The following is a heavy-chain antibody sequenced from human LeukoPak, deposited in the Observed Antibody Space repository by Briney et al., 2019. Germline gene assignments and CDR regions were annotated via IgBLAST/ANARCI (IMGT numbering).Heavy chain of an antibody. J-gene: IGHJ6*03. CDR2: VRPNSGGT. CDR3: ARDDDYGSGTYMDV. V-gene: IGHV1-2*02. Sequence: VASVKVSCKTSGYTFTAYYMHWVRQAPGQGLEWMGRVRPNSGGTKYSQKFQGRVTMTRDTSINTAYMELDRLRSDDTAVYYCARDDDYGSGTYMDVWGKGTTVTVSS. CDR1: GYTFTAYY. D-gene: IGHD3-10*01.